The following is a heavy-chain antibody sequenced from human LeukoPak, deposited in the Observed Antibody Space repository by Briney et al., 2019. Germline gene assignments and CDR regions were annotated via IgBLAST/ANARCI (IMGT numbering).Heavy chain of an antibody. CDR2: MNPNSGNT. D-gene: IGHD3-3*01. Sequence: ASVKVSCKASGYTYTSYDINWVRQATGQGLEWMGWMNPNSGNTGYAQKFQGRVTMTRNTSISTAYMELSSLRSEDTAVYYCARASLRRITIFGVVIRKNWFDPWGQGTLVTVSS. CDR3: ARASLRRITIFGVVIRKNWFDP. V-gene: IGHV1-8*01. CDR1: GYTYTSYD. J-gene: IGHJ5*02.